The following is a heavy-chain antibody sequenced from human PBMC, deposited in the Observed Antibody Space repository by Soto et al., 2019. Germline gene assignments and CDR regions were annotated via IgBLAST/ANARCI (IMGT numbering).Heavy chain of an antibody. CDR1: GFTFSSYA. Sequence: EVQLLESGGGLVQPGGSLRLSCAASGFTFSSYAMSWVRQAPGKGLEWVSGISGSGDSTYYADSVKGRFTISRDNSTNTLSLQVNSLRAEDTVVYYCAKGVPGRAVAGTGYFQHWGQGTLVTVSS. V-gene: IGHV3-23*01. CDR3: AKGVPGRAVAGTGYFQH. D-gene: IGHD6-19*01. J-gene: IGHJ1*01. CDR2: ISGSGDST.